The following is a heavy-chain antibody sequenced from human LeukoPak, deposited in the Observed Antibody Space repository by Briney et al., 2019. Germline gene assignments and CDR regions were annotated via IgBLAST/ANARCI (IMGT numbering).Heavy chain of an antibody. CDR1: GLSFSNYG. CDR2: IWYDGSNK. J-gene: IGHJ2*01. CDR3: ARVGYSSGYFDL. D-gene: IGHD6-19*01. Sequence: GRSLRLSCAASGLSFSNYGMHWVRQAPGKGLEWVAVIWYDGSNKYYADSVKGRFTISRDNSKNTLYLQMNSLRAEDTAVYYCARVGYSSGYFDLWGRGTLVTVSS. V-gene: IGHV3-33*01.